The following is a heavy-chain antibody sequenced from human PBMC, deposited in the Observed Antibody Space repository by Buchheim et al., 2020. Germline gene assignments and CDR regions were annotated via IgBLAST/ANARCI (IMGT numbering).Heavy chain of an antibody. CDR3: ARDRGADAPIDY. V-gene: IGHV3-30-3*01. Sequence: QVQLVESGGGVVQPGRSLRLSCAASGFTFSSYAMHWVRPAPGKGLEWVAVISYDGSNKYYADSVKGRFTISRDNSKNTLYLQLNSLRVEDTAVYYCARDRGADAPIDYWGQG. D-gene: IGHD4/OR15-4a*01. J-gene: IGHJ4*02. CDR1: GFTFSSYA. CDR2: ISYDGSNK.